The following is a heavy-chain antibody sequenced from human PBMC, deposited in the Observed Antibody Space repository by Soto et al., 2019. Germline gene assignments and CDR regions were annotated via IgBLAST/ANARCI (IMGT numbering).Heavy chain of an antibody. D-gene: IGHD2-21*02. Sequence: QVQLVQSGAEVKKPGASVKVSCKVSGYTLTELSMHWVRQAPGKGLEWMGGFDPEDGETIYAQKFQGRVSRTEDTSTDTAYMELSSLRSEDTAVYYCATPCGGNSESPFQHWGQGTLVTVSS. J-gene: IGHJ1*01. CDR1: GYTLTELS. CDR3: ATPCGGNSESPFQH. V-gene: IGHV1-24*01. CDR2: FDPEDGET.